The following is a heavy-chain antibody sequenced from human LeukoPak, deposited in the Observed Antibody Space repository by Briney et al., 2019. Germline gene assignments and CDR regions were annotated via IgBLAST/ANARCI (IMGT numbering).Heavy chain of an antibody. CDR1: GFTFTIFG. D-gene: IGHD3-3*01. J-gene: IGHJ3*02. Sequence: GGSLRLSCAASGFTFTIFGLNWVRQAPGKGPEWVSYIDARSGITYYADSVQGRFTISRDDARESVFLQMDGLRVDDTAVYYCARTYDFGRGPPGDAFNNWGPGTWVIVSS. V-gene: IGHV3-48*04. CDR3: ARTYDFGRGPPGDAFNN. CDR2: IDARSGIT.